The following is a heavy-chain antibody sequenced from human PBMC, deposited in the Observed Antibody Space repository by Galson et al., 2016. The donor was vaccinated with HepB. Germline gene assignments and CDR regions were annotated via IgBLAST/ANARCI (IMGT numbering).Heavy chain of an antibody. J-gene: IGHJ4*02. D-gene: IGHD2-21*01. CDR2: IYSGGYT. CDR3: AKGAILFAKKPYYFHY. Sequence: SLRLSCAASGFTVRSNYMTWVRQAPGQGLEWVSVIYSGGYTYYADSVKGRFTISRDDSKNTVYLQMNSLRGEDTAVYYCAKGAILFAKKPYYFHYWGQGTLVAVSS. CDR1: GFTVRSNY. V-gene: IGHV3-53*01.